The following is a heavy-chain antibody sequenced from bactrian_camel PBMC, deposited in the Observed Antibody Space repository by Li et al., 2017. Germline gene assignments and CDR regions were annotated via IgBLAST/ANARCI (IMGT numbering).Heavy chain of an antibody. CDR3: AVGYSDLSVS. CDR2: ISSDGGST. CDR1: GFTFSSYA. D-gene: IGHD4*01. J-gene: IGHJ6*01. Sequence: DVQLVESGGGLVQPGGSLRLSCAASGFTFSSYAMNWVRQAPRKGLEWVSAISSDGGSTYYADSVKGRFTISRDNAKNLVYLGLNSLKTEDMAMYYCAVGYSDLSVSWGLGTQVTVS. V-gene: IGHV3S40*01.